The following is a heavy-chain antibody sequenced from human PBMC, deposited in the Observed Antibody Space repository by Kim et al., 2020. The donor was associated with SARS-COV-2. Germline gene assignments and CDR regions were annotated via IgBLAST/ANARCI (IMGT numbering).Heavy chain of an antibody. Sequence: LKSRVTISVDTSKNQFSLKLSSVTAADTAVYYCARVDIVVVVAATGVFDYWGQGTLVTVSS. D-gene: IGHD2-15*01. J-gene: IGHJ4*02. CDR3: ARVDIVVVVAATGVFDY. V-gene: IGHV4-34*01.